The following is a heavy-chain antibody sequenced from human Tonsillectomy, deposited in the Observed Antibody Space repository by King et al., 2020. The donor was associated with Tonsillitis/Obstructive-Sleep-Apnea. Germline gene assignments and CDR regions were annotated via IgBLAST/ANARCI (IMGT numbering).Heavy chain of an antibody. CDR1: GFSLSTGGVG. CDR2: IYWDDDK. CDR3: ARGSYDSDAFDI. J-gene: IGHJ3*02. V-gene: IGHV2-5*02. D-gene: IGHD3-10*01. Sequence: TLKESGPTLVKPTQTLTLTCTFSGFSLSTGGVGVGWIRQPPGKALEWLALIYWDDDKRYSPSLKSRLTITKDTSKNQVVLTMTNMYPVDTATYYCARGSYDSDAFDIWGQGTMVTVSS.